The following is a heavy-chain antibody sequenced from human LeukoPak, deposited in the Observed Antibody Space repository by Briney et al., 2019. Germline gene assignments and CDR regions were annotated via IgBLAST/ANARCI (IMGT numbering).Heavy chain of an antibody. V-gene: IGHV3-73*01. Sequence: GGSLRLSCAASGFTFSGSAMHWVRQASGKGLEWVGRIRSKANSYATAYAASVKGRFTISRDDSKNTLYLQMNSLRAEDTAVYYCARDAITNYYDSSGPDYWGQGTLVTVSS. J-gene: IGHJ4*02. D-gene: IGHD3-22*01. CDR1: GFTFSGSA. CDR3: ARDAITNYYDSSGPDY. CDR2: IRSKANSYAT.